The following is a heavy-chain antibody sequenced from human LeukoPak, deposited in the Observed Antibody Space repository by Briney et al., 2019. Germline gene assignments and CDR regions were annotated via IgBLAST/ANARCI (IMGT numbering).Heavy chain of an antibody. D-gene: IGHD3-22*01. CDR3: ARQHYDSSGRDDAFDI. J-gene: IGHJ3*02. CDR2: FYYSGST. V-gene: IGHV4-59*08. CDR1: GGSISSYY. Sequence: PSETLSLTCTVSGGSISSYYWSWIRQPPGKGLEWIGYFYYSGSTNYNPSLKSRVTISVDTSKNQFSLKLSSVTAADTAVYYCARQHYDSSGRDDAFDIWGQGTMVTVSS.